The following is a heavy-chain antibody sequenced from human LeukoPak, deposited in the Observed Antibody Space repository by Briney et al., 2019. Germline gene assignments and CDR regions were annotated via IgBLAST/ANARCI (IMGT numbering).Heavy chain of an antibody. V-gene: IGHV3-53*01. CDR2: IRSDGST. Sequence: GSLRLSCAASGFIVSGKYMSWVRQAPGKGLEWVSVIRSDGSTSYADSVKGRFTISRDNSKNTPYLQMNSLRAEDTAVYYCAREGSFDSSGYNDALDIWGQGTMVTVSA. CDR1: GFIVSGKY. CDR3: AREGSFDSSGYNDALDI. D-gene: IGHD3-22*01. J-gene: IGHJ3*02.